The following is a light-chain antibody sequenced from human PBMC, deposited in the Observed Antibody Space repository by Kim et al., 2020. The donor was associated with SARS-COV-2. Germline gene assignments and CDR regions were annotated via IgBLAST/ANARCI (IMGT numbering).Light chain of an antibody. V-gene: IGLV3-1*01. CDR2: GDT. CDR3: QTWDLSTSTLV. Sequence: SYELTQPPSVSVSPGRAASITCSGENLGEKYASWYQKKSGQPPMLVIYGDTKRPSGIPERFSGSNSGNTATLTISVTQAMDEADYYCQTWDLSTSTLVFGGGTQLTVL. J-gene: IGLJ3*02. CDR1: NLGEKY.